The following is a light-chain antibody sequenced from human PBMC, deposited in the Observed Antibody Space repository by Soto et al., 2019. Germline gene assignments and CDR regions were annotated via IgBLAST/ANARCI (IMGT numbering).Light chain of an antibody. Sequence: QSVLTQPASVSGSPGQSIIISCTGTSSDIGGYSYVSWYQQHPGKAPKLMIYEVSNRPSGVSNRFSGSKSGNTASLTISGLQAEDEADYYCSSYTSNTTVVFGVAPKLTFL. CDR1: SSDIGGYSY. CDR3: SSYTSNTTVV. V-gene: IGLV2-14*01. CDR2: EVS. J-gene: IGLJ2*01.